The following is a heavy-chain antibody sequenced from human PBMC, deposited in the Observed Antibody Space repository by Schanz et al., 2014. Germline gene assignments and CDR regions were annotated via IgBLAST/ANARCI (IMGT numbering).Heavy chain of an antibody. CDR1: GFTFSSYA. CDR3: AKDATHIKMVLVQTAIDF. CDR2: ISNNGGIK. J-gene: IGHJ4*02. D-gene: IGHD2-2*01. V-gene: IGHV3-30-3*01. Sequence: QVQLVESGGGVVQPGRSLRLSCAASGFTFSSYAMHWVRQAPGKGLEWVARISNNGGIKYYADSVEGRFTISRDNSKNTLYLQMKRLRTENTDVYYCAKDATHIKMVLVQTAIDFWGQGTLVTVSS.